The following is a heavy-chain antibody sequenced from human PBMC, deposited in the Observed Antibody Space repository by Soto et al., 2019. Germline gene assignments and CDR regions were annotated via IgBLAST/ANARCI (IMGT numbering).Heavy chain of an antibody. Sequence: QVQLQESGPGLVKPSQTLSLTCTVSGGSISSGGYYWSWIRQHPGKGLEWIGYIYYSGSTYYNPSLKRRVTISVHTSKNQFSLKLISVTAADTAVYYCARVESSLILVDYWGQGTLVTVSS. CDR1: GGSISSGGYY. V-gene: IGHV4-31*03. D-gene: IGHD6-13*01. J-gene: IGHJ4*02. CDR3: ARVESSLILVDY. CDR2: IYYSGST.